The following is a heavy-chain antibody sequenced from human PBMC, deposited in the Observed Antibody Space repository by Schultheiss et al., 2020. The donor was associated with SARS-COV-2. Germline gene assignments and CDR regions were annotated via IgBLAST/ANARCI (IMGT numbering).Heavy chain of an antibody. J-gene: IGHJ5*02. CDR3: ARGGRQNWFDP. D-gene: IGHD3/OR15-3a*01. V-gene: IGHV3-9*01. CDR1: GFTFSSYA. CDR2: ISCNSGSI. Sequence: GGSLRLSCAASGFTFSSYAMHWVRQAPGKGLEWVSGISCNSGSIGYADSVKGRFTISRDNSKNTLYLQMNSLRAEDTAVYYCARGGRQNWFDPWGQGTLVTVSS.